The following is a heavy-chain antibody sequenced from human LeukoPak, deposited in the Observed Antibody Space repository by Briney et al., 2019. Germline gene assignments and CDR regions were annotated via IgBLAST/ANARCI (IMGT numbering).Heavy chain of an antibody. J-gene: IGHJ5*02. V-gene: IGHV1-2*02. CDR2: INPNSGGT. CDR1: GYTFTGYY. CDR3: ARAGRVGATRWFDP. Sequence: ASVKVSCKASGYTFTGYYMHWVRQAPGQGLEWMGWINPNSGGTNYAQKFQGRVTMTRDTSISTAYMELSRLRSDDTAVYYCARAGRVGATRWFDPWGQGALLTVSS. D-gene: IGHD1-26*01.